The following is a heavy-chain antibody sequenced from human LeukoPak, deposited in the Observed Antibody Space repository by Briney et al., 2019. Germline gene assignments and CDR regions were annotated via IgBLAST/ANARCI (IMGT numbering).Heavy chain of an antibody. J-gene: IGHJ4*02. CDR3: ARVLKYGSGSYYNAFDY. V-gene: IGHV4-34*01. CDR2: IYHSGST. CDR1: GGSFSGYY. D-gene: IGHD3-10*01. Sequence: SETLSLTCAVYGGSFSGYYWSWIRQPPGKGLEWIGSIYHSGSTYYNPSLKSRVTISVDTSKNQFSLKLSSVTAADTAVYYCARVLKYGSGSYYNAFDYWGQGTLVTVSS.